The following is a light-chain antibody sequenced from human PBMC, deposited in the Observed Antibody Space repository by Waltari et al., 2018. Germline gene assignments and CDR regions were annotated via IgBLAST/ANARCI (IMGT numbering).Light chain of an antibody. CDR1: SSDIGDNY. CDR2: GNT. CDR3: AAWDDNLLYV. V-gene: IGLV1-47*01. Sequence: QSVLTQPPSASGTPGQRVTISCSGSSSDIGDNYVYWYKQLPGTAPKLPIYGNTHLPPWVPDRFSGSKSGTSASLAISDRRSEDEADYYCAAWDDNLLYVFGTGTKVTVL. J-gene: IGLJ1*01.